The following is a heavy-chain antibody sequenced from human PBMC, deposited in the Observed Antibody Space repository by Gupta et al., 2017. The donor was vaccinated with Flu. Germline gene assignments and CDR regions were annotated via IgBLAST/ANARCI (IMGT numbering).Heavy chain of an antibody. CDR2: INHSGST. Sequence: QVQLQQWGAGLLKPSETLSLTCAVYGGSFRGYYWSWIRQPPGKGLEWIGEINHSGSTNYNPSLKSRVTISVDTSKNQFSLKLSSVTAADTAVYYCARSPLMITFGGATRSSYYGMDVWGQGTTVTVSS. D-gene: IGHD3-16*01. CDR3: ARSPLMITFGGATRSSYYGMDV. CDR1: GGSFRGYY. V-gene: IGHV4-34*01. J-gene: IGHJ6*02.